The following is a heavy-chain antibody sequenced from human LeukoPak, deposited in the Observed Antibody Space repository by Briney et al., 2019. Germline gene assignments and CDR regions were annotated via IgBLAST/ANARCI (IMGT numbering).Heavy chain of an antibody. CDR2: IYYSGST. CDR3: ARVHPPPLLRFGELLSGERRNWFDP. D-gene: IGHD3-10*01. CDR1: GGSISSYY. V-gene: IGHV4-59*01. J-gene: IGHJ5*02. Sequence: SETLSLTCTVSGGSISSYYWSWIRQPPGKGLEWIGYIYYSGSTNYNPSLKSRVTISVDTSKNQFSLKLSSVTAADTAVYYCARVHPPPLLRFGELLSGERRNWFDPWGQGTLVTVSS.